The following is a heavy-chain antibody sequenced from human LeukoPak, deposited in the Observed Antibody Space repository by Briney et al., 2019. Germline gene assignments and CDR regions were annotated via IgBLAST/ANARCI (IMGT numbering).Heavy chain of an antibody. CDR2: ISGNGDTT. Sequence: GGSLRLSCAASGFNFNIYAMFWVRQAPGKGLEHVSAISGNGDTTEYANSVKGRFTISRDNSKNTLYLQMGSLRAEDMGVYCCARGLGYCSRTSCYPDYWGQGTLVTVSS. V-gene: IGHV3-64*01. J-gene: IGHJ4*02. CDR1: GFNFNIYA. CDR3: ARGLGYCSRTSCYPDY. D-gene: IGHD2-2*01.